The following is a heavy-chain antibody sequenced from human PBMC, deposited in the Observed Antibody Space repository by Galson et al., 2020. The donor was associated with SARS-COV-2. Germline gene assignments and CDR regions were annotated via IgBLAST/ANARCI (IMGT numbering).Heavy chain of an antibody. CDR3: ARGQYYYDSNGYELDY. CDR1: GFTFSSYA. D-gene: IGHD3-22*01. Sequence: GESLKISCAAPGFTFSSYAMHWVRQAPGKGLEWVAVISYDGSNKYYVDSVKGRFTVSRDNSKNTLYLQMNSLRAEDTAVYYCARGQYYYDSNGYELDYWGQGTLVTVSS. CDR2: ISYDGSNK. V-gene: IGHV3-30*04. J-gene: IGHJ4*02.